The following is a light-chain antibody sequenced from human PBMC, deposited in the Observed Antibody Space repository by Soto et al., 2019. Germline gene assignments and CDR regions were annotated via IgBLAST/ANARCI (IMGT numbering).Light chain of an antibody. Sequence: DIQMTQSPSSLSASVGDRVTITCRASQSISSYLNWYQQKPGKAPKLLIYAASSLQSGVPSRFSGSGSGTYFTLTISSLQPEDFATYYWQQSYSTPGSFGPGTKVDIK. V-gene: IGKV1-39*01. CDR3: QQSYSTPGS. J-gene: IGKJ3*01. CDR2: AAS. CDR1: QSISSY.